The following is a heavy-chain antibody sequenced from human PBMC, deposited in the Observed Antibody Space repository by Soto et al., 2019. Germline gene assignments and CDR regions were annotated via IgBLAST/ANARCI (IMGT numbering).Heavy chain of an antibody. D-gene: IGHD3-10*01. CDR3: ARECITMVRGAVYYYDGMDV. J-gene: IGHJ6*02. V-gene: IGHV3-7*01. CDR1: GFTFSSYW. CDR2: IKQDGREK. Sequence: EVQLVESGGGLVQPGGSLRLSCAASGFTFSSYWMSWVRQAPGKGLEWVANIKQDGREKSYVDSVKGRFTISRDNAKNSMYLEMNSLRGDDTAVYYCARECITMVRGAVYYYDGMDVGGQGTTVTVSS.